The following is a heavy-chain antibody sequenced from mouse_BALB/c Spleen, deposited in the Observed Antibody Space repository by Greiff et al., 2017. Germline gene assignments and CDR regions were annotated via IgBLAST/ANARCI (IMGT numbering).Heavy chain of an antibody. CDR3: ARDGLLLRGPGAMDY. CDR1: GFSLTSYG. D-gene: IGHD1-1*01. CDR2: IWAGGST. V-gene: IGHV2-9*02. Sequence: QVQLKESGPGLVAPSQSLSITCTVSGFSLTSYGVHWVRQPPGKGLEWLGVIWAGGSTNYNSALMSRLSISKDNSKSQVFLKMNSLQTDDTAMYYGARDGLLLRGPGAMDYWGQGTSVTVSS. J-gene: IGHJ4*01.